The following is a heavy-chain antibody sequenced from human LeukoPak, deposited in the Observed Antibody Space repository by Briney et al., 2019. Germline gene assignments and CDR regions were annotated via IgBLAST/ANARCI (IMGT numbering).Heavy chain of an antibody. Sequence: ASVKVSRKASGGTFSSYAISWVRQAPGQGLEWMGGIIPIFGTANYAQKFQGRVTITADESTSTAYMELSSLRSEGTAVYYCATLPRGYSSGWYGKYFQHWGQGTLVTVSS. V-gene: IGHV1-69*13. J-gene: IGHJ1*01. D-gene: IGHD6-19*01. CDR1: GGTFSSYA. CDR3: ATLPRGYSSGWYGKYFQH. CDR2: IIPIFGTA.